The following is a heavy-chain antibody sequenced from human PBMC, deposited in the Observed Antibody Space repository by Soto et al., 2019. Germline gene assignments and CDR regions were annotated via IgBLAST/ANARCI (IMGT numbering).Heavy chain of an antibody. CDR2: ISSSSSTI. CDR1: GFTFSSYS. D-gene: IGHD4-17*01. J-gene: IGHJ4*02. Sequence: EVQLVESGGGLVQPGGSRRLSCAASGFTFSSYSMNWVRQAPGKGLEWVSYISSSSSTIYYADSVKGRFTISRDNAKNSLYLQMNSLRAEDTAVYYCARDQGLYGDYDLDYWGQGTLVTVSS. CDR3: ARDQGLYGDYDLDY. V-gene: IGHV3-48*01.